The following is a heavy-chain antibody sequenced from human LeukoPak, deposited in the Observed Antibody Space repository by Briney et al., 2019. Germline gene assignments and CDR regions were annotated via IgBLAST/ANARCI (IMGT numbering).Heavy chain of an antibody. D-gene: IGHD2-15*01. CDR1: GFTFSAYA. CDR2: INGGGGST. J-gene: IGHJ4*02. CDR3: ARRGSWQDFDS. Sequence: GGSLRLSCAASGFTFSAYAMNWVRQAPGKGLEWVSGINGGGGSTFYGDSVKGRFTISRDDSKNTLYLQVNNLRGDDTALYYCARRGSWQDFDSWGQGTLVTVSS. V-gene: IGHV3-23*01.